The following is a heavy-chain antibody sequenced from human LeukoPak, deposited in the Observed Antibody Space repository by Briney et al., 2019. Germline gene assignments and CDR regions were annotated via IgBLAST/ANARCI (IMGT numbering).Heavy chain of an antibody. V-gene: IGHV3-23*01. Sequence: PGGSLRLSCAASGFTFSSYAMSWVRQAPGKGLEWVSAISGSGGSTYYADSVKGRFTISRDNSKNTLHLQMNSLRAEDTAVYYCAKGGNYGGNRASQFDYWGQGTLVTVSS. CDR1: GFTFSSYA. J-gene: IGHJ4*02. CDR3: AKGGNYGGNRASQFDY. CDR2: ISGSGGST. D-gene: IGHD4-23*01.